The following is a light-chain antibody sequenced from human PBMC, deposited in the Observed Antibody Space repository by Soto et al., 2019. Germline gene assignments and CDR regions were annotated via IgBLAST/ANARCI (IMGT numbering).Light chain of an antibody. Sequence: DIVMTQSPDSLTVSLGERATINCKSSQSVFYSSNNNNYLAWYQQKPRQPPKLLIYWASTRESGVPDRFSGSGSGTDFTLTISSLQAEDVAVYYCQQYYSTPYTFGQGTKLEIK. CDR1: QSVFYSSNNNNY. CDR3: QQYYSTPYT. CDR2: WAS. V-gene: IGKV4-1*01. J-gene: IGKJ2*01.